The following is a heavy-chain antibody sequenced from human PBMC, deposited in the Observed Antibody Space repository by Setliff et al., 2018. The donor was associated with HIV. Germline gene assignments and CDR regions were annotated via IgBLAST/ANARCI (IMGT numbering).Heavy chain of an antibody. Sequence: PSETLSLTCTVSGGSISSYYWSWIRQPPGKGLEWIGHLYYSGTTNYNPSLKSRVTISVDTSKNQFSLKLSSVTAADTAVYYCASGGYYGSGSYYGGWSDPWGQGTRVTISS. J-gene: IGHJ5*02. CDR3: ASGGYYGSGSYYGGWSDP. CDR1: GGSISSYY. V-gene: IGHV4-59*01. D-gene: IGHD3-10*01. CDR2: LYYSGTT.